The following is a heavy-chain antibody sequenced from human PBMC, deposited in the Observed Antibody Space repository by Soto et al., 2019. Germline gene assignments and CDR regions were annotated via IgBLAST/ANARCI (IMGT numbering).Heavy chain of an antibody. CDR3: VHRTVSNGAWSDP. CDR1: GFSLSTTGEG. D-gene: IGHD4-4*01. V-gene: IGHV2-5*02. J-gene: IGHJ5*02. CDR2: IYWDDDV. Sequence: SGPTLVNPTHTLTLNCAFSGFSLSTTGEGVGWFRQPPGKAPEWLALIYWDDDVRYSPSLRNRLTITKDTSENQVVLTMTNIDPLDTATYYCVHRTVSNGAWSDPWGQGILVTVSS.